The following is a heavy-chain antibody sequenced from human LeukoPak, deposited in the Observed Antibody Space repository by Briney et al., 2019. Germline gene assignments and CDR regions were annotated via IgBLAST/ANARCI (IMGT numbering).Heavy chain of an antibody. V-gene: IGHV1-18*01. CDR1: GYTFTSYG. D-gene: IGHD3-22*01. CDR2: ISAYNGNT. Sequence: PGASVKVSCKASGYTFTSYGISWVRQAPGQGLEWMGWISAYNGNTNYAQKLQGRVTMTTDTSTSTAYMELRSLRSDDTAVHYCARAGPYYDSSGYYSDFNWFDPWGQGTRVTVS. J-gene: IGHJ5*02. CDR3: ARAGPYYDSSGYYSDFNWFDP.